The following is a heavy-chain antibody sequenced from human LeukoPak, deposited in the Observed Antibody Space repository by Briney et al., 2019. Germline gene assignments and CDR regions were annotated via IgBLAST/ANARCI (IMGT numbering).Heavy chain of an antibody. V-gene: IGHV3-23*01. CDR3: AKDHESIAAAVLLS. CDR1: GFTFSSYA. Sequence: PGVSLRLSCAASGFTFSSYAKSWVRQAPGKGLEWVSAISGSGGSTYYADSVRGRFTISRDNSKNTLYLQMNSLRAEDTAVYYCAKDHESIAAAVLLSWGQGTLVTVSS. J-gene: IGHJ5*02. CDR2: ISGSGGST. D-gene: IGHD6-13*01.